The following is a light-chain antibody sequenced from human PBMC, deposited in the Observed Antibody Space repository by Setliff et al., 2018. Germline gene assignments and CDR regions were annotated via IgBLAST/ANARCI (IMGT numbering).Light chain of an antibody. CDR1: QIFNSAY. Sequence: EIVLTQSPGTLSLSPGERATLSCRASQIFNSAYLAWYQQKPGQAPRLLIYGSSSRASGIPDRFSGSGSGTEFTLTISRLEPEDFAVYYCQHYGSSYFTFGPGTKWIS. CDR3: QHYGSSYFT. CDR2: GSS. J-gene: IGKJ3*01. V-gene: IGKV3-20*01.